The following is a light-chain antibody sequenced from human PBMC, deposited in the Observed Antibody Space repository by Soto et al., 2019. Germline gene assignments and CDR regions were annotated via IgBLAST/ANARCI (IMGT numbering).Light chain of an antibody. CDR3: QQYGSSPWM. CDR1: QSVSSSY. V-gene: IGKV3-20*01. Sequence: EIVLTQSPGTLPLSPGERATLSCRASQSVSSSYLAWDQQKPGLAPRLLIYGASSRATGIPDRFSGSGSGTDFTLTISRPDPEYFGVYYCQQYGSSPWMFGEGTKVEIK. CDR2: GAS. J-gene: IGKJ1*01.